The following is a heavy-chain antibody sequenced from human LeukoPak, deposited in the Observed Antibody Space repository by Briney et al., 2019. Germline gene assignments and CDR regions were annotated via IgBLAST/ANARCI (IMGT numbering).Heavy chain of an antibody. CDR2: INPNSGGT. CDR3: ARGKTMVYCGGDCYRFDN. D-gene: IGHD2-21*02. J-gene: IGHJ4*02. Sequence: ASVKVSCKASGYTFTGYYLHWVRQAPGQGLEWVGWINPNSGGTNYAQKFQGRVTMTRDTSISTAYMELSRLLSGDTAVYYCARGKTMVYCGGDCYRFDNWGQGTLVTVSS. V-gene: IGHV1-2*02. CDR1: GYTFTGYY.